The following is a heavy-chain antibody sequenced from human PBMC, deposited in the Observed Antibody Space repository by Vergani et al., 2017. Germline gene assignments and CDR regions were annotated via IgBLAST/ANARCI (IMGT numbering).Heavy chain of an antibody. Sequence: QLQLQESGPGLVKPSATLSLTCTVSGGSISSYYWSWIRQPPGKGLEWIGYIYYSGSTNYNPSLKSRVTISVDTSKNQFSLKLSSVTAADTAVYYCAEGGGYFDLWGRGTLVTVSS. CDR3: AEGGGYFDL. J-gene: IGHJ2*01. V-gene: IGHV4-59*08. CDR1: GGSISSYY. D-gene: IGHD3-16*01. CDR2: IYYSGST.